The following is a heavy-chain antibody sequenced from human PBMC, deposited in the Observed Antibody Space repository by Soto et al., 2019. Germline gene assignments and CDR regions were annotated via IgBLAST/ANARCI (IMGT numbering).Heavy chain of an antibody. CDR2: ISAYNGNT. CDR3: ARDLSGLLLWFGESHDAFDT. D-gene: IGHD3-10*01. V-gene: IGHV1-18*01. Sequence: ASVKVSCKASGYTFTSYGISWVRQAPGQGLEWMGRISAYNGNTNYAQKLQGRVTMTTDTSTSTAYMELRSLRSDDTAVYYCARDLSGLLLWFGESHDAFDTWGQGTMVTVSS. J-gene: IGHJ3*02. CDR1: GYTFTSYG.